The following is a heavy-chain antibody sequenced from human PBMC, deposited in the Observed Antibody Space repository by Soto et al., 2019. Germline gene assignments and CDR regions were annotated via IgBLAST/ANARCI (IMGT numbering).Heavy chain of an antibody. CDR1: GGSMSIRSYY. Sequence: SVTLCVSYTVSGGSMSIRSYYWGWIRQSQGKGLEWIGSIYYSGSTYYNPSLKSRVTISVDTSKNQFSLKLSSVTAADTAVYYCARTSYSSGWYGGDDYYHYGMDVRAQGTTVTLSS. V-gene: IGHV4-39*01. CDR2: IYYSGST. J-gene: IGHJ6*01. CDR3: ARTSYSSGWYGGDDYYHYGMDV. D-gene: IGHD6-19*01.